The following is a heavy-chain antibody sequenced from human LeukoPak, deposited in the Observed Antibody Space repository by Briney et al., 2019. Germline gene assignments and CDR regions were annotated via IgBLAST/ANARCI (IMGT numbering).Heavy chain of an antibody. Sequence: GGSLRLSCAASGLTFSTYAMSWVRQAAGKGLEWVSIISGSGGGTYYADSVKGRFTISRDNSKNTLYLQLNSLRVEDTAVYYCAKNRGAGSHYYYHMNVWGKGTTVTVSS. D-gene: IGHD1-26*01. CDR3: AKNRGAGSHYYYHMNV. V-gene: IGHV3-23*01. CDR2: ISGSGGGT. CDR1: GLTFSTYA. J-gene: IGHJ6*03.